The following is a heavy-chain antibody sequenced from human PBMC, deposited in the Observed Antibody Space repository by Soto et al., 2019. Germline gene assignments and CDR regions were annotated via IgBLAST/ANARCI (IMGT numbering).Heavy chain of an antibody. Sequence: GGSLRLSCAASGFTFSSYGMHWVRQAPGKGLEWVAVIWYDGSNKYYADSVKGRFTISRDNSKNTLYLQMNSLRAEDTAVYYCARWRIAAAGPKENWYFDLWGRGTLVTVSS. CDR2: IWYDGSNK. D-gene: IGHD6-13*01. J-gene: IGHJ2*01. CDR1: GFTFSSYG. CDR3: ARWRIAAAGPKENWYFDL. V-gene: IGHV3-33*01.